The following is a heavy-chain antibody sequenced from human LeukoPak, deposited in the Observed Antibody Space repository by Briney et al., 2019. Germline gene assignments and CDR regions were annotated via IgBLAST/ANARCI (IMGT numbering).Heavy chain of an antibody. CDR2: IYPGDSET. CDR3: ARHRGSLGDDY. Sequence: GESLKISCKASGYIFSDTWIGWVRQMPGKGLEWMGIIYPGDSETRYSPSLQGQGTISADKSISTAYLQWSNLKASDTAMYYCARHRGSLGDDYWGQGTLVTVSS. J-gene: IGHJ4*02. D-gene: IGHD3-10*01. V-gene: IGHV5-51*01. CDR1: GYIFSDTW.